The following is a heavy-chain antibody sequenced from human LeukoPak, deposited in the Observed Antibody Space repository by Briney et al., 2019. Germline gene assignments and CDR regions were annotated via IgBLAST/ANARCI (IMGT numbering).Heavy chain of an antibody. CDR3: TTDSVYDYWGFDY. Sequence: GGSLRLSCAASGFTFSNAWMSWVRQAPGKGLEWVGRIKSKTDGGTTDYAAPVKGRFTISRDDSKNTLYLQTNILKTEDTTVYYCTTDSVYDYWGFDYWGQGTLVTVSS. J-gene: IGHJ4*02. CDR2: IKSKTDGGTT. CDR1: GFTFSNAW. V-gene: IGHV3-15*01. D-gene: IGHD5/OR15-5a*01.